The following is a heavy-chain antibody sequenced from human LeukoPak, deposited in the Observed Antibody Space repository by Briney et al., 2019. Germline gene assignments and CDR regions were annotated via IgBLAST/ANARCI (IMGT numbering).Heavy chain of an antibody. CDR2: IYYSGST. CDR1: GGSISSYY. J-gene: IGHJ5*02. CDR3: ARDRYFGAGGANLFAP. V-gene: IGHV4-59*01. D-gene: IGHD3-9*01. Sequence: SETLSLTCTVSGGSISSYYWSWIRQPPGKGLEWIGYIYYSGSTNYNPSLKSRVTISVDTSKNQFSLKLSSVTAPDTAVYYCARDRYFGAGGANLFAPWGQGTLVTVSS.